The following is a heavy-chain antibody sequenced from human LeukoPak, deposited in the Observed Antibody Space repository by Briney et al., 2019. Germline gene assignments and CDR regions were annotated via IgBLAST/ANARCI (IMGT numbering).Heavy chain of an antibody. CDR1: GFTFSGYY. D-gene: IGHD3-3*01. Sequence: PGGSLRLSCAASGFTFSGYYMSWIRQAPGQGLVWVSYICSSSSYINYAHSVRGRLTLSRDNAKNSLYLQMNSLRAEGTAVYYCARVISIFGDIDYWGQGTLVTVS. CDR3: ARVISIFGDIDY. V-gene: IGHV3-11*06. CDR2: ICSSSSYI. J-gene: IGHJ4*02.